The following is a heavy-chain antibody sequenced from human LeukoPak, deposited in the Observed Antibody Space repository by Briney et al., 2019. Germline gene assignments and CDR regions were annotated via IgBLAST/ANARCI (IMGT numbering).Heavy chain of an antibody. Sequence: TSETLSLTCNVSGGSISSGGYYWSWIRQHPGKGLEWIGDIYYSGNTYYNPSLKSRVTISADTSKNQFSLKLSSVTAADTAVFYCARGDYYAGGGRNWFDPWSQGTLVTVSS. CDR3: ARGDYYAGGGRNWFDP. J-gene: IGHJ5*02. CDR1: GGSISSGGYY. V-gene: IGHV4-31*03. D-gene: IGHD3-16*01. CDR2: IYYSGNT.